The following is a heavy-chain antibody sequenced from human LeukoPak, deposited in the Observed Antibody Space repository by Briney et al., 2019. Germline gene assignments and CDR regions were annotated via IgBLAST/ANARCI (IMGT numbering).Heavy chain of an antibody. Sequence: GSSVKVSCKASGGTFSSYAISWVRQAPGQGLEWMGGIIPILGIANYAQKFQGRVTITADKSTSTAYMELSSLRVEDTAVYYCARGDGFMIRDWGQGTLVTVSS. D-gene: IGHD3-10*01. CDR2: IIPILGIA. CDR3: ARGDGFMIRD. J-gene: IGHJ4*02. CDR1: GGTFSSYA. V-gene: IGHV1-69*04.